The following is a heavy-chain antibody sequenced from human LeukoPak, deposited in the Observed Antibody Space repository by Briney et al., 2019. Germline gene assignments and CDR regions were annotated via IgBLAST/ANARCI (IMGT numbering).Heavy chain of an antibody. CDR3: ARIAVSSGWGYFDY. D-gene: IGHD6-19*01. Sequence: AETLSLTCTVSGGSLVSYYLTWIRQPPGKGLEWIGYIYYSGSTNYNPSLNSRVTISLATSKNQFSLKLRSVTAADTAVYYCARIAVSSGWGYFDYWGQGTLVTASS. V-gene: IGHV4-59*01. J-gene: IGHJ4*02. CDR1: GGSLVSYY. CDR2: IYYSGST.